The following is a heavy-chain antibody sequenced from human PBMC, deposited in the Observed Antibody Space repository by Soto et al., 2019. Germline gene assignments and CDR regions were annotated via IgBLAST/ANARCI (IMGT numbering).Heavy chain of an antibody. J-gene: IGHJ4*02. CDR3: ERLLGYNYGYQEFFDY. D-gene: IGHD5-18*01. CDR1: GYNFNTYW. V-gene: IGHV5-51*01. Sequence: PGESLKISCTGSGYNFNTYWIGWVRQMPGKGLEWMGIIYPGDFDTRYSQSFQGHLTMSVDKSINTAYLQWSSLETSDTAMYYCERLLGYNYGYQEFFDYWGQGTPVTVSS. CDR2: IYPGDFDT.